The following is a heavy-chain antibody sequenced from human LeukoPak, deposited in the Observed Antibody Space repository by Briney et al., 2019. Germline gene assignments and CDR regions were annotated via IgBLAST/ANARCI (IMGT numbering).Heavy chain of an antibody. V-gene: IGHV5-51*01. Sequence: GESLKISCKGSGYTFTKYWIGWVRQMPGKGLEWMGIIYPSDSDTTYSPSFQGQVTISADKSISTAYLQWSSPKASDTAMYYCARLYDSSGYFDYWGQGTLVTVSS. CDR2: IYPSDSDT. D-gene: IGHD3-22*01. J-gene: IGHJ4*02. CDR3: ARLYDSSGYFDY. CDR1: GYTFTKYW.